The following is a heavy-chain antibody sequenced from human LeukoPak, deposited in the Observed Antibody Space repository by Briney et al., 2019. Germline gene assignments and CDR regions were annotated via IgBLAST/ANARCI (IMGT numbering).Heavy chain of an antibody. CDR1: GGSISTDHYY. J-gene: IGHJ4*02. V-gene: IGHV4-39*01. CDR2: IYYTGAT. D-gene: IGHD1-1*01. CDR3: ATGHTTGSDY. Sequence: SETLSLTCTVSGGSISTDHYYWAWIRQPPGKGLEWVASIYYTGATYYNLSLKSRLTISIDTSNNQFSLTLSSVRAADTAVYYCATGHTTGSDYWGQGTLVTVSS.